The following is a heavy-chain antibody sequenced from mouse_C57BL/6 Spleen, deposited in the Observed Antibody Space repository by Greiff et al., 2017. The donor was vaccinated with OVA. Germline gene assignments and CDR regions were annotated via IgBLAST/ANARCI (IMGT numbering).Heavy chain of an antibody. CDR2: ISDGGSYT. V-gene: IGHV5-4*03. CDR3: ARGEDYYGSSYLWYFDV. J-gene: IGHJ1*03. CDR1: GFTFSSYA. Sequence: EVKVVESGGGLVKPGGSLKLSCAASGFTFSSYAMSWVRQTPEKRLEWVATISDGGSYTYYPDNVKGRFTISRDNAKNNLYLQMSHLKSEDTAMYYCARGEDYYGSSYLWYFDVWGTGTTVTVSS. D-gene: IGHD1-1*01.